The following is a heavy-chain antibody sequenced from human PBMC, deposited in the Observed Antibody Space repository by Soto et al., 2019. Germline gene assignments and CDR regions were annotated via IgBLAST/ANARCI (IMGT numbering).Heavy chain of an antibody. CDR3: ARRPEGQQSEDFDH. CDR2: IFPSDSDT. V-gene: IGHV5-51*01. CDR1: EYSFASYW. Sequence: PGESLKISCKGSEYSFASYWIAWVRQRPGKGLEWMGRIFPSDSDTRYSPSFEGQVTISADKSTSTAFLQWSSLKASDTAKYYCARRPEGQQSEDFDHWGQGTLVTVSS. J-gene: IGHJ4*02.